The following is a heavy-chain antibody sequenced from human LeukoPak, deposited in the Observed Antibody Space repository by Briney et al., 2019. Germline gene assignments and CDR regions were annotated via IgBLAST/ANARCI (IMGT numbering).Heavy chain of an antibody. V-gene: IGHV1-18*01. CDR3: ARGEDDILTGTRIDY. Sequence: ASVKVSCKASGYTFTSYGISWVRQAPGQGLEWMGWISAYNGNTNYAQKLQGRVTMTTDTSTSTAYMELRSLRSDDTAVYYCARGEDDILTGTRIDYWGQGTLVTVSS. CDR2: ISAYNGNT. D-gene: IGHD3-9*01. J-gene: IGHJ4*02. CDR1: GYTFTSYG.